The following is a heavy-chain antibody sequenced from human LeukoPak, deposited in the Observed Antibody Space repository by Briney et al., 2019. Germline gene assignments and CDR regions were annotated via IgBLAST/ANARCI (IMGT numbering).Heavy chain of an antibody. J-gene: IGHJ3*02. D-gene: IGHD3-22*01. Sequence: PSQTLSLTCTVSGGSISNGDNYWSWIRQPPGKGLEWIGYTYYSGSTYYNPSLKSRVTISVDTSKNQFSLKLSSVTAADTAVYYCARLYDSSGYYYVAFDIWGQGTMVTVSS. CDR2: TYYSGST. V-gene: IGHV4-30-4*01. CDR3: ARLYDSSGYYYVAFDI. CDR1: GGSISNGDNY.